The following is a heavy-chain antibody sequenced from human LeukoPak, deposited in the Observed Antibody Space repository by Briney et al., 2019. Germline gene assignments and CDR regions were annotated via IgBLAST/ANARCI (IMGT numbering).Heavy chain of an antibody. CDR1: GFTFSGYW. D-gene: IGHD1-26*01. CDR2: IKQDGTEK. V-gene: IGHV3-7*02. J-gene: IGHJ4*02. CDR3: AKTTIFDY. Sequence: PGGSLRLSCAASGFTFSGYWMTWVRQTPGKGLEWVADIKQDGTEKYYVDSVKGRFTISRDNAKNSLYLQMNSLRAADTAVYYCAKTTIFDYWGQGTLVTVSS.